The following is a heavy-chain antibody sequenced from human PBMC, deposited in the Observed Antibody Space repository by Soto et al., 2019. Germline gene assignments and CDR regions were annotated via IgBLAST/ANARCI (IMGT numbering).Heavy chain of an antibody. Sequence: PGGSLRLSCAASGFTFSSYAMSWVRQAPGKGLEWVSSISGSGSSTFYADSVKGRFTISRDNSKNTLYLQMSSLGAEDTAVYYCAKDRGTSATTVRFDPWGQGTLVTV. CDR3: AKDRGTSATTVRFDP. J-gene: IGHJ5*02. D-gene: IGHD1-1*01. CDR1: GFTFSSYA. CDR2: ISGSGSST. V-gene: IGHV3-23*01.